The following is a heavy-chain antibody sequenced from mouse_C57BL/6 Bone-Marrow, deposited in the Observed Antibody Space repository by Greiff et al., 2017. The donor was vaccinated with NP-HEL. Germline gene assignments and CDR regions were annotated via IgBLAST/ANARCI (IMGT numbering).Heavy chain of an antibody. CDR2: IDPENGDT. CDR1: GFNIKDDY. V-gene: IGHV14-4*01. CDR3: TTEGSRGPWFAY. Sequence: DVKLVESGAELVRPGASVKLSCTASGFNIKDDYMHWVKQRPEQGLEWIGWIDPENGDTEYASKFQGKATITADTSSNTAYLQLSSLTSEDTAVYYCTTEGSRGPWFAYWGQGTLVTVSA. J-gene: IGHJ3*01. D-gene: IGHD1-1*01.